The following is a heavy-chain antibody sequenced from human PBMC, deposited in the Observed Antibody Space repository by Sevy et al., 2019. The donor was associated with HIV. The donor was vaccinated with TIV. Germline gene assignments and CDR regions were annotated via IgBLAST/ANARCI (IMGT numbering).Heavy chain of an antibody. CDR3: ARVQQLVVRAKGAFDI. V-gene: IGHV1-18*01. D-gene: IGHD6-6*01. J-gene: IGHJ3*02. Sequence: ASVKVSCKASGYTFTSYGISWVRQAPGQGLEWMGWISAYNGNTNYAQTLQGRVTMTTDTSTSTAYMELRSLRSDDTAVYYCARVQQLVVRAKGAFDIWGQGTMVTVSS. CDR1: GYTFTSYG. CDR2: ISAYNGNT.